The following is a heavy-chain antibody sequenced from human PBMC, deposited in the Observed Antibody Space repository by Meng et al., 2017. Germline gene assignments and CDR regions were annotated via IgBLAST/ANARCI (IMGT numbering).Heavy chain of an antibody. V-gene: IGHV3-33*08. CDR3: ARARIELGIVDV. Sequence: GESLKISCAASGFTFSSYSMNWVRQAPGKGLEWVAVIWYDGSNKYYADSVKGRFTISRDNSKNTLYLQMNSLRAEDTAVYYCARARIELGIVDVWGQGTTVTVSS. J-gene: IGHJ6*02. CDR1: GFTFSSYS. CDR2: IWYDGSNK. D-gene: IGHD3-22*01.